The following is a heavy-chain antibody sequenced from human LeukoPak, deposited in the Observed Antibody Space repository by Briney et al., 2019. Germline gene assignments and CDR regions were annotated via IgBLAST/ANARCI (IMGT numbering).Heavy chain of an antibody. J-gene: IGHJ3*01. CDR2: INADGSTA. V-gene: IGHV3-74*01. CDR3: VVVVEPPDSDGFDV. Sequence: GGSLRLSCAASGFTFGNSWVHWVRQAPGKGLVWVSLINADGSTATYADSVKGRFTISRDNARNTLSLQVNSLTIEDTAVYYCVVVVEPPDSDGFDVWGQGTMITVSS. CDR1: GFTFGNSW. D-gene: IGHD1-14*01.